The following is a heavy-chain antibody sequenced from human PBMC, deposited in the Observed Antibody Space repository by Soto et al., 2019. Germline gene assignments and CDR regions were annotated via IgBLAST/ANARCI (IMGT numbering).Heavy chain of an antibody. CDR2: IYWNDDK. CDR3: AHNSHSSGSKIRRCYYFYGMDV. D-gene: IGHD6-19*01. V-gene: IGHV2-5*01. CDR1: GFSLSTSGVG. J-gene: IGHJ6*04. Sequence: QITLKESGPTLVKPTQTLTLTCTFSGFSLSTSGVGVGWIRQPPGKALEWLALIYWNDDKRYSPSLKSRLTITKDTSKNQVVLTMTNMDPVDTATYYCAHNSHSSGSKIRRCYYFYGMDVWGKGTTVTVSS.